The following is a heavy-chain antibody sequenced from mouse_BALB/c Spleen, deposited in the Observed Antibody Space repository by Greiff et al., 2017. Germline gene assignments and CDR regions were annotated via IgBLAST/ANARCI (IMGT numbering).Heavy chain of an antibody. CDR2: INPSTGYT. D-gene: IGHD1-1*02. CDR1: GYTFTSYW. Sequence: QVQLQQSGAELAKPGASVKMSCKASGYTFTSYWMHWVKQRPGQGLEWIGYINPSTGYTEYNQKFKDKATLTADKSSSTAYMQLSSLTSEDSAVYYCARMLGSFLSVWGAGTTVTVSS. V-gene: IGHV1-7*01. J-gene: IGHJ1*01. CDR3: ARMLGSFLSV.